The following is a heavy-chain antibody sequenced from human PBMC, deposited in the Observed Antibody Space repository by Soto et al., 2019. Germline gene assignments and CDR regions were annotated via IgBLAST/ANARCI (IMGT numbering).Heavy chain of an antibody. V-gene: IGHV3-15*01. CDR3: TTDNPVGNYVHHYYYGIDV. D-gene: IGHD1-7*01. CDR2: IKSKTDGGTT. CDR1: GFTFSNAW. J-gene: IGHJ6*04. Sequence: WGSLRLSCAASGFTFSNAWMSLVRQSPGKGLEWVGRIKSKTDGGTTDYAAPVKGRFTISTDDSKNTLYLQMNSLKTEDTAVYYYTTDNPVGNYVHHYYYGIDVSRKGRAVAVS.